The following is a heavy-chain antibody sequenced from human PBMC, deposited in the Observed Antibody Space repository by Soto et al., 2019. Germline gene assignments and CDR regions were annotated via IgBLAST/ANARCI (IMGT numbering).Heavy chain of an antibody. D-gene: IGHD6-19*01. V-gene: IGHV3-21*06. Sequence: EVQLVESGGGLVKPGESLRLSCAASGFPFSSYSMNWVRQAPGKGLEWVSYISSSSSYVDYADSVKGRSTLSSDNAQHSLCLQMNRLRAEDTAVYYCARGVLDSSGWYGYWGQGTVVTVSS. J-gene: IGHJ4*02. CDR1: GFPFSSYS. CDR3: ARGVLDSSGWYGY. CDR2: ISSSSSYV.